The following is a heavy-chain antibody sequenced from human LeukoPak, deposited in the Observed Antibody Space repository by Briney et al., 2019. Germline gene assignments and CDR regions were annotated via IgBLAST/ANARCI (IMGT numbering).Heavy chain of an antibody. CDR2: ISYDGSNK. Sequence: GGSLRLSCAASGFTFSSYAMHWVRQAPGKGLEWVAVISYDGSNKYYADSVKGRFTISRDNSKNTLYLQMNSLRAEDTAVYYCARGYDPGYSDYWGQGTLVTVSS. D-gene: IGHD3-10*01. J-gene: IGHJ4*02. CDR3: ARGYDPGYSDY. V-gene: IGHV3-30*04. CDR1: GFTFSSYA.